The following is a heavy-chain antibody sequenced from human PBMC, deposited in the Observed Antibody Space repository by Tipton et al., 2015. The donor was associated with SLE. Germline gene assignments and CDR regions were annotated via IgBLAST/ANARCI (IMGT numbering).Heavy chain of an antibody. CDR3: ARGSYDSSGYYYRATAEYFQH. V-gene: IGHV4-39*07. CDR1: GGSISSSSYY. Sequence: TLSLTCTVSGGSISSSSYYWGWIRQPPGKGLEWIGNIYHSGSTFYNPSLKGRVTISVDTSKNQFSLKLSSVTAADTAVYYCARGSYDSSGYYYRATAEYFQHWGQGTLVTVSS. D-gene: IGHD3-22*01. J-gene: IGHJ1*01. CDR2: IYHSGST.